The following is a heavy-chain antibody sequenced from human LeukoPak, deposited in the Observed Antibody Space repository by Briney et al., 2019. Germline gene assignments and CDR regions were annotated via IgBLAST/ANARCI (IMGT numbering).Heavy chain of an antibody. D-gene: IGHD4-17*01. CDR3: ARDVHADYGSGWFDP. V-gene: IGHV1-69*05. CDR2: IMPLFGTA. CDR1: GGTFNNSA. Sequence: SVKVSCKTSGGTFNNSAISWVRQAPGQGLEWLGGIMPLFGTAGYAQKFQGRVTITKDESTRTVFLELTSLTSDDTAVYYCARDVHADYGSGWFDPWGQGTLVSVSS. J-gene: IGHJ5*02.